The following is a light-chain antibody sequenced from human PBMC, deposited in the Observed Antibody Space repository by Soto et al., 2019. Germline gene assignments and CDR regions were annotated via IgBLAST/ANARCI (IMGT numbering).Light chain of an antibody. CDR2: KAS. J-gene: IGKJ1*01. V-gene: IGKV1-5*03. CDR1: QSISSW. CDR3: QQYNSYSRT. Sequence: DIQMTQSPSTLSASVGDRVTITCRASQSISSWLAWYQQKPGKAHKLLIYKASSLESGVPSRFSGSGSGTEFTLPISILQPDDFATYYCQQYNSYSRTFGQGTKVEIK.